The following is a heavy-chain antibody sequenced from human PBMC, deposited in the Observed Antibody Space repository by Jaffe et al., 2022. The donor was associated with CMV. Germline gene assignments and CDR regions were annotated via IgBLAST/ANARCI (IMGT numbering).Heavy chain of an antibody. Sequence: EVQLVESGGGLVQPGGSLRLSCAASGFTFSSYWMSWVRQAPGKGLEWVANIKQDGSEKYYVDSVKGRFTISRDNAKNSLYLQMNSLRAEDTAVYYCARDRSSGWISFIDYWGQGTLVTVSS. CDR3: ARDRSSGWISFIDY. J-gene: IGHJ4*02. D-gene: IGHD6-19*01. CDR2: IKQDGSEK. CDR1: GFTFSSYW. V-gene: IGHV3-7*01.